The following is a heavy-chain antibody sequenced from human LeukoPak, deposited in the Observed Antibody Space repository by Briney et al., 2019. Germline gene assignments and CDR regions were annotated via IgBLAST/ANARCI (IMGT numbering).Heavy chain of an antibody. V-gene: IGHV4-30-4*01. CDR1: GGSISSGDYY. CDR3: ARSPLDYVWGSYHCSWFDP. J-gene: IGHJ5*02. CDR2: IYYSGST. Sequence: SQTLSLTCTVSGGSISSGDYYWSWIRQPPGKGLEWIGYIYYSGSTYYNPSLKSRVTITVDTSKNQFSLKLSSVTAADTAVYYCARSPLDYVWGSYHCSWFDPWGQGTLVTVSS. D-gene: IGHD3-16*02.